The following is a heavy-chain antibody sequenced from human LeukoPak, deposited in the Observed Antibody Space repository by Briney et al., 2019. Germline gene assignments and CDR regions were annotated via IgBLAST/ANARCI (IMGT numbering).Heavy chain of an antibody. CDR2: IYYSGST. V-gene: IGHV4-31*03. CDR3: ARKMTTVSMDV. D-gene: IGHD4-4*01. Sequence: SETLSLTCTVSGGSISSGGYYWSWIRQHPGKGLEWIGYIYYSGSTYYNPSLKSRVTISVDTSKNQFSLKLSSVTAADTAVYYCARKMTTVSMDVWGQGTTVTVSS. CDR1: GGSISSGGYY. J-gene: IGHJ6*02.